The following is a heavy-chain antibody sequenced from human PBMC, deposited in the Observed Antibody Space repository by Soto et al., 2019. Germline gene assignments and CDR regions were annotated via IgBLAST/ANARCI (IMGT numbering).Heavy chain of an antibody. V-gene: IGHV1-3*01. CDR1: GYPFPSFE. D-gene: IGHD2-2*01. CDR3: ARESNHYQDFFQN. Sequence: GXSVKVSCKTSGYPFPSFELHWIRQAPGQRPEWMGGISNAGSGNTKYSQKFQDRLTITGDKRATTVYMALSSLTSEDTATYYCARESNHYQDFFQNWGQGTQVTASS. J-gene: IGHJ4*02. CDR2: ISNAGSGNT.